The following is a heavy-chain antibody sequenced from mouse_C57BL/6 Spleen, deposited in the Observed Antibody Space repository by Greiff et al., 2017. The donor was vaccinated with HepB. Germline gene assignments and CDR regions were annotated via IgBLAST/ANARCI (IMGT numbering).Heavy chain of an antibody. CDR2: IWSDGST. CDR3: ARHNGNYGYAMDY. Sequence: QVQLKESGPGLVAPSQSLSITCTVSGFSLTSYGVHWVRQPPGKGLEWLVVIWSDGSTTYNSALKSRLSISKDNSKSQVFLKMNSLQTDDTAMYYCARHNGNYGYAMDYWGQGTSVTVSS. CDR1: GFSLTSYG. V-gene: IGHV2-6-1*01. J-gene: IGHJ4*01. D-gene: IGHD2-1*01.